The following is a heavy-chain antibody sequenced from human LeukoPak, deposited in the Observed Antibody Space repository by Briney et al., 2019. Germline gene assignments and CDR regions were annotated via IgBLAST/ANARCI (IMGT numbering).Heavy chain of an antibody. D-gene: IGHD3-3*01. J-gene: IGHJ4*02. Sequence: ASVKVSCKASGYTFTSYGISWVRQAPGQGLEWMGWISAYNGNTNYAQKLQGRVTMTTDTSTSTAYMELRSLRSDDTAVYYCARGLASGYPPVPFDSWGQGTLVTVSS. V-gene: IGHV1-18*01. CDR2: ISAYNGNT. CDR1: GYTFTSYG. CDR3: ARGLASGYPPVPFDS.